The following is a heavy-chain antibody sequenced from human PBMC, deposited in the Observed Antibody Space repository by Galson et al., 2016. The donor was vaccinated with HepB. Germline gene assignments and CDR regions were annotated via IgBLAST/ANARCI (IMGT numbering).Heavy chain of an antibody. V-gene: IGHV3-74*01. Sequence: SLRLSCAASGFAFSSHWMHWVRQDLGKGLVWVSRINSDGTISNYADSAKGRFTIPRDNAKNTLYLQMNSLRAEDTAVYFCVRDHSVVPTTAYNWFDPWGRGTLVTVSS. CDR1: GFAFSSHW. J-gene: IGHJ5*02. CDR2: INSDGTIS. D-gene: IGHD4-23*01. CDR3: VRDHSVVPTTAYNWFDP.